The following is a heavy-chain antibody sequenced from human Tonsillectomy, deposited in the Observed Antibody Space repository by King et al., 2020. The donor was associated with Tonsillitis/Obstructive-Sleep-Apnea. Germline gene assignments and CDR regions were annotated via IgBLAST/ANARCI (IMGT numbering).Heavy chain of an antibody. J-gene: IGHJ6*03. D-gene: IGHD2-2*01. CDR2: IIPIFGTA. Sequence: QLVQSGAEVKKPGSSVKVSCKASGGTFSSYSISWVRQAPGQGLEWMGGIIPIFGTANYAQKFQGRVTITADDSTSTAYMELGSLRSEDTAVYYCAGGGYCSSTSCYYYYMDVWGKGTTVTVSS. CDR1: GGTFSSYS. CDR3: AGGGYCSSTSCYYYYMDV. V-gene: IGHV1-69*12.